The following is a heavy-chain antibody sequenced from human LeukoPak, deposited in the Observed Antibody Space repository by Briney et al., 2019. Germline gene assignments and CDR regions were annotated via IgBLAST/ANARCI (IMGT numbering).Heavy chain of an antibody. V-gene: IGHV4-4*02. J-gene: IGHJ6*03. Sequence: PSETLSLTCTVSGGSISSSNWWSWVRQPPGKGLEWIGEIYHSGSTNYNPSLKSRVTISVDKSKNQFSLKLSSVTAADTAVYYCARRGSHVVVGYYYYMDVWGKGTTVTVSS. CDR3: ARRGSHVVVGYYYYMDV. D-gene: IGHD2-21*01. CDR1: GGSISSSNW. CDR2: IYHSGST.